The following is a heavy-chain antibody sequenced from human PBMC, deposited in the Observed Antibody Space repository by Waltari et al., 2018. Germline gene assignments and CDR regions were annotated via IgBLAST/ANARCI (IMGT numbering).Heavy chain of an antibody. CDR2: RKQDGSEK. J-gene: IGHJ6*02. D-gene: IGHD5-12*01. CDR3: ARRGGYDRYYGMDV. Sequence: EVQLVESGGGLVQPGGSLRLSCAASGFTFSSSWMSWLRQAPGKGLGWVANRKQDGSEKYYVDSVKGRFTISRDNAKNSVYLQMNSLRAEDTAVYYCARRGGYDRYYGMDVWGQGTTVTVSS. CDR1: GFTFSSSW. V-gene: IGHV3-7*01.